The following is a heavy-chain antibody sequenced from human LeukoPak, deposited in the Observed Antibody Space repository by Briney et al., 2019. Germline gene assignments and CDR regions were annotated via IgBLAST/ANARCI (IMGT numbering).Heavy chain of an antibody. J-gene: IGHJ4*02. V-gene: IGHV3-23*01. CDR2: TGSTGVST. D-gene: IGHD2-2*01. CDR3: AKDPGVVPAHYFDY. CDR1: GFTFSIYA. Sequence: GGSLRLSCAASGFTFSIYAMNWVRQAPGKGREWVSATGSTGVSTFYADSVKGRLTVSRDNSKNTLSLQMNSLRAEDTAVYYCAKDPGVVPAHYFDYWGQGILVTVSS.